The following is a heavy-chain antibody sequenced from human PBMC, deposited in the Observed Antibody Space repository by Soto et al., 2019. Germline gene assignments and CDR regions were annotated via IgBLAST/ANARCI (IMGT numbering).Heavy chain of an antibody. J-gene: IGHJ4*02. V-gene: IGHV3-33*01. D-gene: IGHD3-22*01. CDR3: ARDRGYRRYFDSSGFWADS. Sequence: GGSLRLSCAASGFTFSSYGMHWVRQAPGKGLEWVAGIWYDGSNKYYADSVKGRFTVSRDNYKNTLFLEMNALRAEDTAVYYCARDRGYRRYFDSSGFWADSWGQGTLVTVS. CDR2: IWYDGSNK. CDR1: GFTFSSYG.